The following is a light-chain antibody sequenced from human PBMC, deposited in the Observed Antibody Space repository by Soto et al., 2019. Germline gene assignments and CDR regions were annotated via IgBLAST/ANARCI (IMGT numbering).Light chain of an antibody. CDR1: QSISSSY. J-gene: IGKJ3*01. CDR3: QQHGTSPFT. Sequence: EIVLTQSPGILSLSPGERATLSCRASQSISSSYLAWYQQKPGQAPRLIIYDASSRAAGIPDRFSGSGSGTDFTLTISKLEPEDFAVYYCQQHGTSPFTFGPGTKVDIK. V-gene: IGKV3-20*01. CDR2: DAS.